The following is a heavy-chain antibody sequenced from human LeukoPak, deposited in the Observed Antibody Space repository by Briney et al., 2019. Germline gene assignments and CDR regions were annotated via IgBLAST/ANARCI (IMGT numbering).Heavy chain of an antibody. Sequence: SQTLSLTCIVSGRSISRGSYYWSWIRQPAGNGLEWMGRIYNSGSTNYNPSLKSRVTISTDMSKNQLSLELNSVTAADTAVYYCARQTFGVLYFDSWGQGTLVIVSS. V-gene: IGHV4-61*02. CDR3: ARQTFGVLYFDS. CDR1: GRSISRGSYY. CDR2: IYNSGST. J-gene: IGHJ4*02. D-gene: IGHD3-10*01.